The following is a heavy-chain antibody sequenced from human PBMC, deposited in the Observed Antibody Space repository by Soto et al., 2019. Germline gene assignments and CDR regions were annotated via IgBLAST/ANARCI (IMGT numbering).Heavy chain of an antibody. J-gene: IGHJ4*02. V-gene: IGHV3-7*04. CDR2: IKQDGSEK. Sequence: EVQLVESGGGLVQPGGSLRLSCAASGFTFSSYWMSWVRQAPGKGLEWVANIKQDGSEKYYVDSVKGRFTISRENAKNSLYLQMYSLGAGDTAEDYGVRGGGCGESHYWGQGTLVTVSS. CDR1: GFTFSSYW. D-gene: IGHD3-10*01. CDR3: VRGGGCGESHY.